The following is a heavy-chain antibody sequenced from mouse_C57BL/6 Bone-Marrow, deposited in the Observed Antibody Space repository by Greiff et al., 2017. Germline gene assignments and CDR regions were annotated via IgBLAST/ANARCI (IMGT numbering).Heavy chain of an antibody. D-gene: IGHD2-3*01. CDR2: IYPRSGNT. CDR3: ARFPYEAMYY. CDR1: GYTFTSYG. V-gene: IGHV1-81*01. J-gene: IGHJ4*01. Sequence: QVQLQQSGAELARPGASVKLSCKASGYTFTSYGISWVKQRTGQGLEWIGVIYPRSGNTYYNEKFKGKATLTADKSSSTAYMELRSLTSEDSAVYFCARFPYEAMYYWGQGNSVTVSS.